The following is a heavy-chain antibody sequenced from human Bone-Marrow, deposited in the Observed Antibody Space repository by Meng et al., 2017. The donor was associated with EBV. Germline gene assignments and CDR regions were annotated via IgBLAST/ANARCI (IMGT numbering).Heavy chain of an antibody. Sequence: QVQLPGAGPGLVKPSETLSLTCTVSGGSVSSGSYYWSWIRQPPGKGLEWIGYIYYSGSTNYNPSLKSRVTISVDTSKNQFSLKLSSVTAADTAVYYCARRRLQFGYFDYWGQGTLVTVSS. CDR3: ARRRLQFGYFDY. V-gene: IGHV4-61*01. CDR2: IYYSGST. CDR1: GGSVSSGSYY. J-gene: IGHJ4*02. D-gene: IGHD5-24*01.